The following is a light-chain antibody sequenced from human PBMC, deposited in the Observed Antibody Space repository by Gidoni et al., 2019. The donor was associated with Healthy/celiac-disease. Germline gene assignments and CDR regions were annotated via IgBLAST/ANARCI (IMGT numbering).Light chain of an antibody. CDR2: AAS. Sequence: DIQMTQSPSSLSASVGDRVTITCRASQSISSYLNWYQQKPGKAPKLLLYAASSLQSGVPSRFSGSRSWTDFTLTISSLQPEDFATYYCQQSYSTPPITFGQGTRLEIK. CDR1: QSISSY. V-gene: IGKV1-39*01. J-gene: IGKJ5*01. CDR3: QQSYSTPPIT.